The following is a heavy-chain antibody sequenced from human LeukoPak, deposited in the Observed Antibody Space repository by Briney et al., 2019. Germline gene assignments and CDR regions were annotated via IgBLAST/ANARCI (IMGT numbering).Heavy chain of an antibody. V-gene: IGHV3-23*01. J-gene: IGHJ4*02. CDR2: ISGSGDNT. Sequence: GGSLRLSCAASGFTFSSYAMSWVRQVPGKGLEWDSVISGSGDNTYYADSVKGRFTISRDNPKNMLYLQMNSLRAEDTAVYYCAKWKYSNSGIDDYWGQGTLVTVSS. CDR1: GFTFSSYA. D-gene: IGHD6-6*01. CDR3: AKWKYSNSGIDDY.